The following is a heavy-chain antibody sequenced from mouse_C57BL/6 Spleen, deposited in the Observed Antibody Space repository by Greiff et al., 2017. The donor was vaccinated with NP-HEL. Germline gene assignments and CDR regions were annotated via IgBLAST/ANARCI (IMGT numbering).Heavy chain of an antibody. CDR3: AGGTPFAY. V-gene: IGHV1-69*01. J-gene: IGHJ3*01. Sequence: QVQLQQPGAELVMPGASVKLSCKASGYTFTSYWMHWVKQRPGQGLEWIGEIDPSDSYTNYNQKFKGKSTLTVDKSSSTAYMQLSSLTSEDSAVYYCAGGTPFAYWGQGTLVTVSA. CDR2: IDPSDSYT. CDR1: GYTFTSYW. D-gene: IGHD2-14*01.